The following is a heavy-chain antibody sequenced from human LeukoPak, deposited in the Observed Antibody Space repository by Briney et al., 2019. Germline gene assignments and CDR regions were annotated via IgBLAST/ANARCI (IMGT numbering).Heavy chain of an antibody. D-gene: IGHD5-18*01. V-gene: IGHV3-9*01. Sequence: QPGRSLRLSCAASGFTFDDYAMHWVRQAPGKGLEWVSGISWNSGSIGYADSVKGQFTISRDNAKNSLYLQMNSLRAEDTALYYCAKDKSAMVKRSAFDIWGQGTMVTVSS. CDR3: AKDKSAMVKRSAFDI. CDR1: GFTFDDYA. CDR2: ISWNSGSI. J-gene: IGHJ3*02.